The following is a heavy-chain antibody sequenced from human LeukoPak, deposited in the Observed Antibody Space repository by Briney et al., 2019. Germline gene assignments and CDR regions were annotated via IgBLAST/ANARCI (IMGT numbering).Heavy chain of an antibody. D-gene: IGHD3-16*01. V-gene: IGHV4-34*01. CDR2: IYYSGST. CDR3: ARKPINIMITFGGVKYAFDI. J-gene: IGHJ3*02. CDR1: GGSFSGYY. Sequence: SETLSLTCAVYGGSFSGYYWSWIRQPPGKGLEWIGSIYYSGSTYYNPSLKSRVTISVDTSKNQFSLKLSSVTAADTAVYYCARKPINIMITFGGVKYAFDIWGQGTMVTVSS.